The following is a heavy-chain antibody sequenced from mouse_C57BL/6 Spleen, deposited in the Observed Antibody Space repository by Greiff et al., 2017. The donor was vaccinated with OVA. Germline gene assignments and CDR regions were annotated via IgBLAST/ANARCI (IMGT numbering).Heavy chain of an antibody. J-gene: IGHJ4*01. D-gene: IGHD1-1*01. Sequence: EVKLMESGPGLVKPSQSLSLTCSVTGYSITSGYYWNWIRQFPGNKLEWMGYISYDGSNNYNPSLKNRISITRDTSKNQFFLKLNSVTTEDTATYYCAGSRGAMDYWGQGTSVTVSS. CDR1: GYSITSGYY. CDR2: ISYDGSN. V-gene: IGHV3-6*01. CDR3: AGSRGAMDY.